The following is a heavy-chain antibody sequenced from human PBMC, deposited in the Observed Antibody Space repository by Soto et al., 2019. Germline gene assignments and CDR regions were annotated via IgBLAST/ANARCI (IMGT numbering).Heavy chain of an antibody. CDR1: GFTFSDYY. CDR3: AKDVLRFLEWLAFYGMDV. J-gene: IGHJ6*02. CDR2: ISTSSSYT. V-gene: IGHV3-11*06. Sequence: PGGSLRLSCAASGFTFSDYYMSWVRQAPGKGLEWVSYISTSSSYTNYADSVKGRFTISRDNAKNSLYLQMNSLRAEDTAVYYCAKDVLRFLEWLAFYGMDVWGQGTTVTVSS. D-gene: IGHD3-3*01.